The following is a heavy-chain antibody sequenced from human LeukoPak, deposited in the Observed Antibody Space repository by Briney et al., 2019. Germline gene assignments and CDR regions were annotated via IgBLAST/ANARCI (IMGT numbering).Heavy chain of an antibody. J-gene: IGHJ4*02. CDR3: ASRRESFDY. Sequence: GGSLRLSCAASGFTFSTYSMNWVRQAPGKGLEWVSYISSGSSTIYYADSMKGRFTISRDNAKNSLYLQMNSLRDEDTAVYYCASRRESFDYWGQGTLVTVSS. CDR1: GFTFSTYS. CDR2: ISSGSSTI. V-gene: IGHV3-48*02.